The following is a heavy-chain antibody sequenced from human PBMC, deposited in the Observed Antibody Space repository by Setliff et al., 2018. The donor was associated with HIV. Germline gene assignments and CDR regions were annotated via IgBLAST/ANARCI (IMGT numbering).Heavy chain of an antibody. J-gene: IGHJ4*02. Sequence: SVKVSCKASGGTFSSYAISWVRQAPGQGLEWMGAIFPIFGTPNYAQKFQGRVTISADESTSTAYMELISLTSEDTAVYYCARDPPTYDSSGYSFDSWGQGTLVTVSS. V-gene: IGHV1-69*13. D-gene: IGHD3-22*01. CDR1: GGTFSSYA. CDR3: ARDPPTYDSSGYSFDS. CDR2: IFPIFGTP.